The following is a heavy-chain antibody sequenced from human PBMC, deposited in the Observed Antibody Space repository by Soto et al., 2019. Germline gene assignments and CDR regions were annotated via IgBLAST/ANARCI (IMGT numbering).Heavy chain of an antibody. CDR3: ARAGRADV. Sequence: EVQLVESGGGLVQPGGSLRLSCVASGFTFSNYAMHWVRQAPGKGLECVSVISGNGDTTYYANSVKDRFTMSRDNSKKTLYLQMGSLRADDPAVYYCARAGRADVWGQGTTVAVSS. CDR2: ISGNGDTT. CDR1: GFTFSNYA. V-gene: IGHV3-64*01. J-gene: IGHJ6*02.